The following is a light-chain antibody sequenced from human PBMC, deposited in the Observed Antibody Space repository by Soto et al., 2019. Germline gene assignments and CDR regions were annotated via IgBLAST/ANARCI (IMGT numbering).Light chain of an antibody. CDR2: EVS. CDR1: SSDVGGYNY. CDR3: SSYTSSSTLA. V-gene: IGLV2-14*01. J-gene: IGLJ2*01. Sequence: QSALTQPASVSGSPGQSITISCTGTSSDVGGYNYVSWYQQHPGKAPKLMIYEVSNRPSGVSNRFSGSKSGNTASLTISGLQAEDEADYYCSSYTSSSTLAFGGGTNLTV.